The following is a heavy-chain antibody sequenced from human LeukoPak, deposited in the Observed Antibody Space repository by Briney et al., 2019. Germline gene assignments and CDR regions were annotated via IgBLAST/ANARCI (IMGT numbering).Heavy chain of an antibody. CDR2: IYPGDSDT. CDR1: GYSFTSYW. D-gene: IGHD6-13*01. V-gene: IGHV5-51*01. CDR3: ARRTGISAAAGKGPLDY. J-gene: IGHJ4*02. Sequence: GESLKISCKGSGYSFTSYWIGWVRQLPGKGLEWMGIIYPGDSDTRYSPSFQGQVTISADKSISTAYLQWSSLKASDTAMYYCARRTGISAAAGKGPLDYWGQGTLVTVSS.